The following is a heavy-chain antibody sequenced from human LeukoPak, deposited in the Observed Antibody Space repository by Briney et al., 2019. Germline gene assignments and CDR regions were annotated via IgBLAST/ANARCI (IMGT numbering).Heavy chain of an antibody. V-gene: IGHV1-69*04. CDR3: ARGNQQLVWESYYYYMDV. CDR2: IIPILGIA. CDR1: GGTFSSYA. J-gene: IGHJ6*03. Sequence: VASVKVSCKASGGTFSSYAISWVRQAPGQGLEWMGRIIPILGIANYAQKFQGRVTITTDESTSTAYMELSSLRSEDTAVYYCARGNQQLVWESYYYYMDVWGKGTTVTVSS. D-gene: IGHD6-13*01.